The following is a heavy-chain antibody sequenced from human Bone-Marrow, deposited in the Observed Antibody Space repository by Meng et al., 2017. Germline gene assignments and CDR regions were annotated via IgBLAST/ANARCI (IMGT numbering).Heavy chain of an antibody. V-gene: IGHV4-30-4*01. D-gene: IGHD4-17*01. Sequence: QVPLQESGPGLVKPSQTLSLTCTVSNDSIRSGDYYWSWIRQPPGKGLEWIGFIYYSGTTYYNPSLKSRVTISVDTSKNQFSLNLSSVTAADTAVYYCARDRGGYGDISYWGQGTLVTVSS. CDR2: IYYSGTT. CDR3: ARDRGGYGDISY. J-gene: IGHJ4*02. CDR1: NDSIRSGDYY.